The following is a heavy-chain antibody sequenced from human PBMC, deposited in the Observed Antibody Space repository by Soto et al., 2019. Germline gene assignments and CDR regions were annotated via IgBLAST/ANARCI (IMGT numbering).Heavy chain of an antibody. CDR2: INHSGST. Sequence: SETLSLTCTVYGGSFSGYYWSWIRQPPGKGLEWIGEINHSGSTNYNPSLKSRVTISVDTSKNQFSLKLSSVTAADTAVYYCARTGWGLRYLDYWGQGTLVTVS. D-gene: IGHD3-9*01. CDR1: GGSFSGYY. V-gene: IGHV4-34*01. J-gene: IGHJ4*02. CDR3: ARTGWGLRYLDY.